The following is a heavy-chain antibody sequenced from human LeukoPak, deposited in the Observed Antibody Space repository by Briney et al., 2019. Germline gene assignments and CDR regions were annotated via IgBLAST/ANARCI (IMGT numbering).Heavy chain of an antibody. J-gene: IGHJ4*02. V-gene: IGHV3-9*01. CDR2: ISWNSGRI. CDR1: GFTFDDYA. CDR3: AKDMRYDSSGCFDY. Sequence: GGSLRLSCAASGFTFDDYAMHWVRQAPGKGLVWVSSISWNSGRIGYADSVKGRFTISRDSDKKSLYLRMNSLRTDDTALYYSAKDMRYDSSGCFDYWGQGTLVTVSP. D-gene: IGHD3-22*01.